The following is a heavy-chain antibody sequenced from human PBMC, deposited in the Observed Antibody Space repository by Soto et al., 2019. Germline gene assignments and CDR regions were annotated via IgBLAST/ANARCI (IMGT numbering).Heavy chain of an antibody. J-gene: IGHJ6*02. Sequence: QLQLQESGPGLVKPSETLSLTCTVSGGSISSSSYYWGWIRQPPGKGLERIGSIYYSGSTYYNPSLKRRVTISVDTSKNQFSLKLSSVTAADTAVYYCARHGSRHYYGSGRGQGPPLVYYGMDVWGQGTTVTVSS. CDR3: ARHGSRHYYGSGRGQGPPLVYYGMDV. V-gene: IGHV4-39*01. CDR2: IYYSGST. D-gene: IGHD3-10*01. CDR1: GGSISSSSYY.